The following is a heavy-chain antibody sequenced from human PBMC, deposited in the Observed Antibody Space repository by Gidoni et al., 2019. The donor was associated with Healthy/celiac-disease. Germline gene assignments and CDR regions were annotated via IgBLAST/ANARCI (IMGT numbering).Heavy chain of an antibody. CDR1: GFSLSTSGVG. V-gene: IGHV2-5*02. D-gene: IGHD1-26*01. J-gene: IGHJ4*02. CDR3: AHSLALGATRGVYYFDY. CDR2: IYWDDDK. Sequence: QITLKESGPTLVKPTQTLTLTCTFSGFSLSTSGVGVGWIRQPPGKALEWLALIYWDDDKRYSPSLKSRLTITKDTSKNQVVLTMTNMDPVDTATYYCAHSLALGATRGVYYFDYWGQGTLVTVSS.